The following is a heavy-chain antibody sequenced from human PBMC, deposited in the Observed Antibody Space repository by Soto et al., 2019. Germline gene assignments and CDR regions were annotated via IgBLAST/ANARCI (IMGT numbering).Heavy chain of an antibody. Sequence: PSETLSLTCTVSGGSISSSSYYWGWIRQPPGKGLEWIGSIYYSGSTYYNPSLKSRVTISVDTSKNQFSLKLSSVTAADTAVYYCARHRGGGMLAIVQVYFDYWGQATLVTVSS. CDR1: GGSISSSSYY. CDR3: ARHRGGGMLAIVQVYFDY. J-gene: IGHJ4*02. D-gene: IGHD3-16*01. CDR2: IYYSGST. V-gene: IGHV4-39*01.